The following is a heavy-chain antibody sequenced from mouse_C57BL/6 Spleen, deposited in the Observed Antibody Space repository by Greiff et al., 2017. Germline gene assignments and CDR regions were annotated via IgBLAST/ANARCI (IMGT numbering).Heavy chain of an antibody. CDR3: AKRDFDV. CDR2: ISSGSSTN. V-gene: IGHV5-17*01. J-gene: IGHJ1*03. CDR1: GFTFSDYG. Sequence: VQLKESGGGLVKPGGSLKLSCAASGFTFSDYGMHWVRQAPEKGLEWVAYISSGSSTNYYADTVKGRFTISRDNAKNTLFLQMTSLRSEDTAMYYCAKRDFDVWGKGTTVTVSS.